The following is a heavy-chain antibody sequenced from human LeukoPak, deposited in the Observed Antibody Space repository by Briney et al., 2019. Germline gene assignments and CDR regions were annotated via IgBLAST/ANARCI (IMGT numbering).Heavy chain of an antibody. J-gene: IGHJ3*02. CDR1: GGSMIDHY. D-gene: IGHD3-10*01. Sequence: PSETLSLTCTVSGGSMIDHYWSWVRQPPGKGLEWVGYMHHSGKANSNPSLKSRVTISVDTSKNQVSLKLSSVTAADTAVYYCARDTHGYGSGSYYDDTFDSWGQGTLVTVSS. CDR2: MHHSGKA. CDR3: ARDTHGYGSGSYYDDTFDS. V-gene: IGHV4-59*11.